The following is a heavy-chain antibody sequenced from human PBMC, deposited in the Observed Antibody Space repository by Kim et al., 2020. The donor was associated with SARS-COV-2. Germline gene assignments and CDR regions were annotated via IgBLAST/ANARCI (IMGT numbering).Heavy chain of an antibody. Sequence: SETLSLTCTVSGGSISSGGYYWSWIRQHPGKGLEWIGYIYYSGSTYYNPSLKSRVTISVDTSKNQFSLKLSSVTAADTAVYYCARDRLRGPYGMDVWGQGTTVTVSS. J-gene: IGHJ6*02. D-gene: IGHD5-12*01. V-gene: IGHV4-31*03. CDR2: IYYSGST. CDR3: ARDRLRGPYGMDV. CDR1: GGSISSGGYY.